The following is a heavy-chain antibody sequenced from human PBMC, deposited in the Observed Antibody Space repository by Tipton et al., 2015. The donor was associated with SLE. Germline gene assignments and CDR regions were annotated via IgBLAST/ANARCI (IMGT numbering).Heavy chain of an antibody. D-gene: IGHD6-13*01. J-gene: IGHJ4*02. CDR1: GGSISSHY. CDR3: ARGPQSSPFDY. V-gene: IGHV4-59*11. Sequence: LRLSCTVSGGSISSHYWSWIRQPPGKGLEWIGYIYYSGSTNYNPSLKSRVTISVDTSKNQFSLKLSSVTAADTAVYYCARGPQSSPFDYWGQGTLVTVSS. CDR2: IYYSGST.